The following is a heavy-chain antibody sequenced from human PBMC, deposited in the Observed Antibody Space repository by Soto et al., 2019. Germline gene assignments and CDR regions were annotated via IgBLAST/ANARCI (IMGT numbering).Heavy chain of an antibody. CDR3: AKKGEGVYDFWSGYLRDGFDI. D-gene: IGHD3-3*01. CDR1: GFTFRNYA. Sequence: GGSLRLSCAVSGFTFRNYAMNWVRQAPGKGLEWVSTISGSGGGTHYADSVKGRSAISRDNSKNTLYLEMNLLRAEDTAVYYCAKKGEGVYDFWSGYLRDGFDIWGQGIKVTVS. J-gene: IGHJ3*02. CDR2: ISGSGGGT. V-gene: IGHV3-23*01.